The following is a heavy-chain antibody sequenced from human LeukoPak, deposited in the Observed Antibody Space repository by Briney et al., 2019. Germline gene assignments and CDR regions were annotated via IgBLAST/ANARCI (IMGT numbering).Heavy chain of an antibody. J-gene: IGHJ6*04. CDR1: GGSISSGSYY. CDR3: ARAIWFGELMQDV. CDR2: IYTSGST. D-gene: IGHD3-10*01. Sequence: PSETLSLTCTVSGGSISSGSYYWSWIRQPAGKGLEWIGRIYTSGSTNYNPSLKSRVTISVDTSKNQFSLKLSSVTAADTAVYYCARAIWFGELMQDVWGKGTTVTVSS. V-gene: IGHV4-61*02.